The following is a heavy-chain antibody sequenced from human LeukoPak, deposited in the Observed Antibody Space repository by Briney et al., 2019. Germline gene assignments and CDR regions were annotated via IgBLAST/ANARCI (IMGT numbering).Heavy chain of an antibody. CDR2: IYYSGST. D-gene: IGHD6-19*01. Sequence: SSETLSLTCTVSGGSISSSSYYWSWIRQPPGKGLEWIGYIYYSGSTNYNPSLKSRVTISVDTSKNQFSLKLSSVTAADTAMYYCVKSGGYGLIDYWGQGTLVTVSS. CDR1: GGSISSSSYY. J-gene: IGHJ4*02. CDR3: VKSGGYGLIDY. V-gene: IGHV4-61*05.